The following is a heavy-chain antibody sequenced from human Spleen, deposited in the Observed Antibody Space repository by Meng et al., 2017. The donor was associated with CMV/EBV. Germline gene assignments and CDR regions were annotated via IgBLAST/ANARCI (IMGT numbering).Heavy chain of an antibody. CDR3: ARGLLSIGGLFDF. Sequence: SVKVSCKASGGTFSNYAISWVRQAPGQGLEWMGGIIPLFGTANYAQKFQGRVTITTDESTSTAYMELSSLRSEDTAVYYCARGLLSIGGLFDFWGQGTLVTVSS. CDR2: IIPLFGTA. CDR1: GGTFSNYA. J-gene: IGHJ4*02. D-gene: IGHD3-10*01. V-gene: IGHV1-69*05.